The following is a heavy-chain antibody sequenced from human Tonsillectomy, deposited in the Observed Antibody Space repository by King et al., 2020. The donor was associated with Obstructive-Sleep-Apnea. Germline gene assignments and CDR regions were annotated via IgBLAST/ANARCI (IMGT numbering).Heavy chain of an antibody. D-gene: IGHD6-13*01. CDR1: GFTFSNYG. V-gene: IGHV3-30*03. CDR2: ISYDGSDK. CDR3: GGYNWFDP. J-gene: IGHJ5*02. Sequence: VQLVESGGGVVQPGRSLRLSCAASGFTFSNYGMHWVRQAPGEGLEWVAIISYDGSDKYYADSLKGRFTISRDNSKSTLYLQMNSLRHEDTAVYYCGGYNWFDPWGQGTLVTVSS.